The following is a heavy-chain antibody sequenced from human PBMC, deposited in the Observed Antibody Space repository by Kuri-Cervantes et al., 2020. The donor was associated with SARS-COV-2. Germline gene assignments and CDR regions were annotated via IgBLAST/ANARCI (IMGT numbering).Heavy chain of an antibody. CDR1: GFTFTSSA. Sequence: SVKVSCKASGFTFTSSAVQWVRQARGQRLEWIGWIVVGSGNTNYAQKFQERVTITRDMSTSTAYMELSSLRSEDTAVYYCARDLAPVVVGLGGWFDPWGQGTLVTVSS. D-gene: IGHD2-15*01. V-gene: IGHV1-58*01. CDR2: IVVGSGNT. CDR3: ARDLAPVVVGLGGWFDP. J-gene: IGHJ5*02.